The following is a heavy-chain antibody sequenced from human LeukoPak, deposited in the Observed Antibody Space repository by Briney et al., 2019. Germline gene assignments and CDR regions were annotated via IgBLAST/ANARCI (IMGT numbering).Heavy chain of an antibody. D-gene: IGHD3-10*01. CDR2: INPNSGGT. CDR3: ARDLFYSVSGTYYNVGRVFNY. J-gene: IGHJ4*02. Sequence: ASVKVSCKASGFTFTGYYMHWVGQAPGQGLEWMGWINPNSGGTNYAQKFQGRVTMTRDTSITTAYMELTSLRSDDTAVYYCARDLFYSVSGTYYNVGRVFNYWGQGTLVTVSS. V-gene: IGHV1-2*02. CDR1: GFTFTGYY.